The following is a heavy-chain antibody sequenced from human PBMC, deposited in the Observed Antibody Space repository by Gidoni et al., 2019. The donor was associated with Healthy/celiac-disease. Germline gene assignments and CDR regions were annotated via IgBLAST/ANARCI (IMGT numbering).Heavy chain of an antibody. CDR1: GFTFSSYG. Sequence: QVQLVESGGGVVQPGRSLRLSCAASGFTFSSYGMPWVRQAPGKGLEWVAVICYDGSNKSYADSVKGRFTISRDNSKNTLYLQMNSLRAEDTAVYYCARDSSYGDYFDYCYGMDVWGQGTTVTVSS. V-gene: IGHV3-33*01. J-gene: IGHJ6*02. CDR2: ICYDGSNK. CDR3: ARDSSYGDYFDYCYGMDV. D-gene: IGHD4-17*01.